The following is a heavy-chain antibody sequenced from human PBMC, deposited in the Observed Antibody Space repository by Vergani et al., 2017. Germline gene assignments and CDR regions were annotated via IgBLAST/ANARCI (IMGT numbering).Heavy chain of an antibody. CDR3: AKDGAYYYDSSGGNFDY. CDR2: ISYDGSNK. Sequence: QVQLVESGGGVVQPGRSLRLSCAASGFTFSSYGMHWVRQAPGKGLEWVAVISYDGSNKYYADSVKGRFTISRDNSKNTLYLQMNSLRAEDTAVYYCAKDGAYYYDSSGGNFDYWGQGTLVTVSS. CDR1: GFTFSSYG. D-gene: IGHD3-22*01. V-gene: IGHV3-30*18. J-gene: IGHJ4*02.